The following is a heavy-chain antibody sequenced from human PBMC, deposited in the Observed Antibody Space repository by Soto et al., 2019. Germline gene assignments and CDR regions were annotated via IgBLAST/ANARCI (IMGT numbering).Heavy chain of an antibody. CDR2: ISAYNGNT. J-gene: IGHJ6*03. CDR1: GYTFTSYG. Sequence: ASVKVSCKASGYTFTSYGISWVRQAPGQGLEWMGWISAYNGNTNYAQKLQGRVTMTTDTSASTAYMELSSLRSEDTAVYYCAREGVVVPAAMPEYYYYYYMDVWGKGTTVTVSS. CDR3: AREGVVVPAAMPEYYYYYYMDV. V-gene: IGHV1-18*01. D-gene: IGHD2-2*01.